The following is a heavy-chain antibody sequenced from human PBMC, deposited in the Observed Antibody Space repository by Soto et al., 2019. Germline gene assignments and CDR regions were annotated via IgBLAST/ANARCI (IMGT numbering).Heavy chain of an antibody. CDR3: AHQARTPGDYYAMAV. Sequence: QITLKESGPPLVKPTQTLTLTCTFSGFSLSTRGVGVDWIRQPPGKALEWLALIFWDDDKRYSPSLKRRLTITKDTSKYRVVLTMTNMAPGDTATYYGAHQARTPGDYYAMAVWGQGTTVTVSS. CDR1: GFSLSTRGVG. CDR2: IFWDDDK. D-gene: IGHD1-26*01. V-gene: IGHV2-5*02. J-gene: IGHJ6*02.